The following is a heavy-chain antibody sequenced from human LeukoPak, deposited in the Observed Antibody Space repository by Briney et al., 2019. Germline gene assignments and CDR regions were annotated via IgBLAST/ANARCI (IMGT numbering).Heavy chain of an antibody. D-gene: IGHD6-19*01. J-gene: IGHJ4*02. CDR1: GFSFSSYT. Sequence: GGSLRLSCAASGFSFSSYTMNWVRQAPGKGLEWVSGVGSGGTTYYADSVKGRFPVYRDNSESTLYLQMNSLRAEDTAVYYCRTGYNSGWRFDFWGQGTLVTVSS. V-gene: IGHV3-23*01. CDR2: VGSGGTT. CDR3: RTGYNSGWRFDF.